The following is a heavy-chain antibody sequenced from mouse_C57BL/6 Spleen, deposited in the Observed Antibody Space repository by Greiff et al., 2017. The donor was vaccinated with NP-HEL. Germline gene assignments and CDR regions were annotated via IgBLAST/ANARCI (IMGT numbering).Heavy chain of an antibody. Sequence: QVQLQQPGAELVRPGTSVKLSCKASGYTFTSYWMHWVKQRPGQGLEWIGVIDPSDSYTNYNQKFKGKATLTVDTSSSTDYMQLSSLTSEDSAVYYCARSYGNLYYAMDYWGQGTSVTVSS. CDR3: ARSYGNLYYAMDY. D-gene: IGHD2-1*01. CDR1: GYTFTSYW. V-gene: IGHV1-59*01. J-gene: IGHJ4*01. CDR2: IDPSDSYT.